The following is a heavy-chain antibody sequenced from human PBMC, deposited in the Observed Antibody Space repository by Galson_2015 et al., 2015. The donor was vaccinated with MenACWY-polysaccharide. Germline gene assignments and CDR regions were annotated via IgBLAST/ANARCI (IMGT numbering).Heavy chain of an antibody. Sequence: SRRRSCAASGFTFNSYTMSWVRQAPGKGLEWVSAISGSGASTYYADSVKGRFTISRDNSKSTLYLQMNSLGAEDTAVYYCANPGLSTGRSSDVDYWGQGTLVTVSS. V-gene: IGHV3-23*01. CDR2: ISGSGAST. J-gene: IGHJ4*02. CDR3: ANPGLSTGRSSDVDY. CDR1: GFTFNSYT. D-gene: IGHD6-25*01.